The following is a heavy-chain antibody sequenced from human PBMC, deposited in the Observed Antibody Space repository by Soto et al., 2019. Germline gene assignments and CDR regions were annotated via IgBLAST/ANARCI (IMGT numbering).Heavy chain of an antibody. CDR1: GGSVNDGNFY. CDR3: ASFHGSSIAARYWFDP. Sequence: SETLSLTCSVSGGSVNDGNFYWNWIRQSPAKGLEWIGYIYYSGSTNYNPSLKSRVTISVDTSKNQFSLKLSSVTAADTAVYYCASFHGSSIAARYWFDPWGQGTLVTVS. V-gene: IGHV4-61*01. J-gene: IGHJ5*02. D-gene: IGHD6-6*01. CDR2: IYYSGST.